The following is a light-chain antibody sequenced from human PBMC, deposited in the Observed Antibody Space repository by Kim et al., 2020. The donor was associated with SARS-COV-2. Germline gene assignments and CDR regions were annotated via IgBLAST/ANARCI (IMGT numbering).Light chain of an antibody. CDR2: QDS. V-gene: IGLV3-1*01. CDR1: KLGDKY. CDR3: QAWDSSTAV. Sequence: VSTGQTASITCSGDKLGDKYACWYQQKPGQSPVLVIYQDSKRPSGIPERFSGSNSGNTATLTISGTQAMDEADYYCQAWDSSTAVFGGGTKLTVL. J-gene: IGLJ3*02.